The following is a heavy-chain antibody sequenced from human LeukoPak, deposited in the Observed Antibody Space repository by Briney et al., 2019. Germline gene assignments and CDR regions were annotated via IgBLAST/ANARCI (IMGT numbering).Heavy chain of an antibody. Sequence: SETLSLTCAVYGGSFSGYYWSWIRQPPGKGLEWIGEINHSGSTNYNPSLKSRVTISVDTSKNQFSLKLSSVTAADTAVYYCASLGYCSGGSCHGPVGWGQGTLVTVSS. CDR1: GGSFSGYY. J-gene: IGHJ4*02. V-gene: IGHV4-34*01. CDR2: INHSGST. CDR3: ASLGYCSGGSCHGPVG. D-gene: IGHD2-15*01.